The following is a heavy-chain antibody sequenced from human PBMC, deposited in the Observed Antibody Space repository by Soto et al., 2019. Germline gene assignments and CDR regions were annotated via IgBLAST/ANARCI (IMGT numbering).Heavy chain of an antibody. Sequence: ASVKVSCKASGYTFTSYGVSWVRQAPGQGLEWMGWISAYNGNTNYAQKLQGRVTMTTDTSTSTAYMELRSLRSDDTAVYYCARDWAGSVVVVVAAVLHHGMDVWGQGTTVTVSS. J-gene: IGHJ6*02. CDR2: ISAYNGNT. CDR1: GYTFTSYG. CDR3: ARDWAGSVVVVVAAVLHHGMDV. V-gene: IGHV1-18*01. D-gene: IGHD2-15*01.